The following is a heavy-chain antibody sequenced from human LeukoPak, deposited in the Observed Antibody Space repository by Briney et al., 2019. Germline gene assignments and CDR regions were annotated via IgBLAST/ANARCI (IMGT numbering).Heavy chain of an antibody. D-gene: IGHD3-22*01. Sequence: GGPLRLSCAASGFTFSSYGMYWVRQAPGKGLVWVSRINSDGSSTSYADSVKGRFTISRDNAKNTLYLQMNSLRAEDTAVYYCARSYSPRYDSSGYPDYWGQGTLVTVSS. J-gene: IGHJ4*02. CDR1: GFTFSSYG. V-gene: IGHV3-74*01. CDR2: INSDGSST. CDR3: ARSYSPRYDSSGYPDY.